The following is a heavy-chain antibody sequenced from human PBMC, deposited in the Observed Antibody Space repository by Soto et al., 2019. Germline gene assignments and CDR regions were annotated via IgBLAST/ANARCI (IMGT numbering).Heavy chain of an antibody. D-gene: IGHD5-12*01. CDR2: IYPGDSDT. CDR3: ARRGYDYVTHYYGMDV. V-gene: IGHV5-51*01. Sequence: GESLKISCKGSGYSFTSYWIGWVRQMPGKGLEWMGIIYPGDSDTRYSPSFQGQVTISADKSISTAYLQWSSLKASDTAMYYCARRGYDYVTHYYGMDVWGQGTTVTVSS. CDR1: GYSFTSYW. J-gene: IGHJ6*02.